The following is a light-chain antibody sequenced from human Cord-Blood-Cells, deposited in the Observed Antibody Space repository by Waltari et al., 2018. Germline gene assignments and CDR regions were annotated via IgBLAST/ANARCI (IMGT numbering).Light chain of an antibody. CDR3: QQRYSTLPYT. CDR1: QSISSY. Sequence: DIQMTQSPSSLSASVGDRVTITCRASQSISSYLNWYQQKPGKAPKLLIYAASSLQSVVPSRFSSSGPGTDFALTISSLQPEDVATYYYQQRYSTLPYTFGQGTKLEIK. J-gene: IGKJ2*01. V-gene: IGKV1-39*01. CDR2: AAS.